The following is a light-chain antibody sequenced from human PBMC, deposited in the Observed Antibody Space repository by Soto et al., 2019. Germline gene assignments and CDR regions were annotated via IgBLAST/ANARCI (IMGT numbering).Light chain of an antibody. CDR1: QSVSSN. CDR2: GAS. CDR3: QQYNNWPPPT. Sequence: EIVMTQSPATLSVSPGERATLSCRASQSVSSNLAWYQQKPGQAPRLLIYGASTRATRIPARFSGSGSGTEFTLTISSLQSEDFAVYYCQQYNNWPPPTFGQGTKV. J-gene: IGKJ1*01. V-gene: IGKV3-15*01.